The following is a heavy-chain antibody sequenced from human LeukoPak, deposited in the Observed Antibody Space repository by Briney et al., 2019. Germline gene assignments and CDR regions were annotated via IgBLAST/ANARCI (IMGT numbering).Heavy chain of an antibody. CDR2: IDHRGDT. CDR1: GGSFSRYY. CDR3: ARGATISETGYFDL. V-gene: IGHV4-34*01. J-gene: IGHJ4*03. D-gene: IGHD5-24*01. Sequence: SETLSLTCAVYGGSFSRYYWSWIRQSPGKGLEWIAEIDHRGDTNYNPSVKTRVTISVDTSKNQFSLKVRSLSAADTAVYYCARGATISETGYFDLWGQGTLVTVSS.